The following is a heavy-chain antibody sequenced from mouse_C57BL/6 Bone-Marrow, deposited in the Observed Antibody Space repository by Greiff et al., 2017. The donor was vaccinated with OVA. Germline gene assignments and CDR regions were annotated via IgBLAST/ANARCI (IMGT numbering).Heavy chain of an antibody. CDR2: IDPETGGT. Sequence: QVQLKESGAELVRPGASVTLSCKASGYTFTDYEMHWVKQTPVHGLEWIGAIDPETGGTAYNQKFKGKAILTADKSSSTAYMELRSLTSEDSAVYYCTRGDYYGSRGPYFDVWGTGTTVTVSS. D-gene: IGHD1-1*01. CDR3: TRGDYYGSRGPYFDV. J-gene: IGHJ1*03. CDR1: GYTFTDYE. V-gene: IGHV1-15*01.